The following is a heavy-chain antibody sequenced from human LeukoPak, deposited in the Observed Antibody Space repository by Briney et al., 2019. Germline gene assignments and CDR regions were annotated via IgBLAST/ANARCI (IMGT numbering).Heavy chain of an antibody. CDR1: GGSFSGYY. V-gene: IGHV4-34*01. CDR2: INHSGST. J-gene: IGHJ4*02. D-gene: IGHD3-10*01. Sequence: SETLSLTCAVYGGSFSGYYWSWIRQPPGKGLEWIREINHSGSTNYNPSLKSRVTISVDTSKNQFSLKLSSVTAADTAVYYCARGTITMVRGVIGWFDYWGQGTLVTVSS. CDR3: ARGTITMVRGVIGWFDY.